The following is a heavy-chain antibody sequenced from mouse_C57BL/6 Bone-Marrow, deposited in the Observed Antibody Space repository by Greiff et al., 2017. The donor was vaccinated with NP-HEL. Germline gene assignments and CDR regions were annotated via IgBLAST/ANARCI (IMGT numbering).Heavy chain of an antibody. CDR2: INPYNGGT. CDR1: GYTFTDYY. D-gene: IGHD1-1*01. CDR3: AREGVYGSSLDY. Sequence: EVQLHQSGPVLVKPGASVKMSCKASGYTFTDYYMNWVKQSHGKSLEWIGVINPYNGGTSYNQKFKGKATLTVDKSSSTAYMELNSLTSEDSAVYYCAREGVYGSSLDYWGQGTTLTVSS. V-gene: IGHV1-19*01. J-gene: IGHJ2*01.